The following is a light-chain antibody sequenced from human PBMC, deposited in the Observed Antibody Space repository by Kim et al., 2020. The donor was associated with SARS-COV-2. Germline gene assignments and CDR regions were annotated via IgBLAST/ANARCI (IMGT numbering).Light chain of an antibody. V-gene: IGKV4-1*01. CDR2: WAS. CDR1: QSVLFSSNNKYY. Sequence: RATTDCKSSQSVLFSSNNKYYLAWYPQKPGQPPRLLISWASLRESGVPDRFSGSGSGTHFTLTINTLQAEDVAVYFCHQYYMNPQSFGQGPKLEIK. CDR3: HQYYMNPQS. J-gene: IGKJ2*03.